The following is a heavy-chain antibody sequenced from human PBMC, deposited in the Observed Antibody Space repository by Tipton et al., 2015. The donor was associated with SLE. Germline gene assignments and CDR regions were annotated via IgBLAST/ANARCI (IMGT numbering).Heavy chain of an antibody. J-gene: IGHJ6*02. D-gene: IGHD2-2*01. CDR2: LYHSGST. CDR1: GYAITSGYY. CDR3: ARGCSSTTCEPFDYFGLDV. Sequence: TLSLTCSVSGYAITSGYYWGWIRQSPGEGLEWIGSLYHSGSTYYNPSLKSRVTTSVDTTKNQFSLKLTSVAAADTAVYFCARGCSSTTCEPFDYFGLDVWGQGTTVTVSS. V-gene: IGHV4-38-2*02.